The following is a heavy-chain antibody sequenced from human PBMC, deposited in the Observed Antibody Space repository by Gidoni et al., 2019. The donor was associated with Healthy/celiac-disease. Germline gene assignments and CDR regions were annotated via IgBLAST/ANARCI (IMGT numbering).Heavy chain of an antibody. V-gene: IGHV3-53*01. J-gene: IGHJ4*02. CDR2: IYSGGST. CDR3: ARGETYYYDSSGYSADY. CDR1: GFTVSCNY. Sequence: EVQLVESGGGLIQPGGSLRLSCAASGFTVSCNYMSWVRQAPGKGLEWVSVIYSGGSTYYADSVKGRFTISRDNSKNTLYLQMNSLRAEDTAVYYCARGETYYYDSSGYSADYWGQGTLVTVSS. D-gene: IGHD3-22*01.